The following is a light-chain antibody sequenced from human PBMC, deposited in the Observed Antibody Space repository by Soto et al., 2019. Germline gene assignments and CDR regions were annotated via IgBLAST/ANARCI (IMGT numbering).Light chain of an antibody. V-gene: IGKV1-5*03. J-gene: IGKJ1*01. CDR3: QQHNSYSPWR. CDR2: KAS. CDR1: QIISSW. Sequence: DIQMTNSRSTLPASVGHIVTITSPPSQIISSWLAWYQQKPGKAPKLLIYKASSLESGVPSRFSGSGSGTEFTLTIRSLQPDDFATYYCQQHNSYSPWRCGQGSKGAIK.